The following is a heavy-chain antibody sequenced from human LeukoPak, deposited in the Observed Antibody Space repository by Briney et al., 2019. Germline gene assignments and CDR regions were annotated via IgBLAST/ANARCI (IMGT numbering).Heavy chain of an antibody. CDR1: GFTFSSYA. V-gene: IGHV3-64*01. CDR3: ARAARTAERYFDWLLYPLDY. J-gene: IGHJ4*02. D-gene: IGHD3-9*01. Sequence: GGSLRLSCAASGFTFSSYAMHWVRQAPGKGLEYVSAISSNGGSTYYANSVKGRFTISRDNSKNTLYLQMGSLRAEDMAVYYCARAARTAERYFDWLLYPLDYWGQGTLLTVSS. CDR2: ISSNGGST.